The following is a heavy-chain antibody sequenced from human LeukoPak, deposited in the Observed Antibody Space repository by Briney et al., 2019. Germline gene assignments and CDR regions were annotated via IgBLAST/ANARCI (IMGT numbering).Heavy chain of an antibody. Sequence: SETLSLTCAVSGGSISSSNWWSWVRQPPGKGLEWIGEIYHSGSTNYNPSLKSRVTISVDTSKNQFSLKLSSVTAADTAVYYCARHSIVVVPAAMLVKGNNWFDPWGQGTLVTVSS. CDR1: GGSISSSNW. V-gene: IGHV4-4*02. CDR2: IYHSGST. CDR3: ARHSIVVVPAAMLVKGNNWFDP. J-gene: IGHJ5*02. D-gene: IGHD2-2*01.